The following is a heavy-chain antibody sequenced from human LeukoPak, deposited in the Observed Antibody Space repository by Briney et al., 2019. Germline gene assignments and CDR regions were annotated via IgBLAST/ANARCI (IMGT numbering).Heavy chain of an antibody. V-gene: IGHV1-46*01. Sequence: ASVKVSCKASGYIFTNYYMHWVRQAPGQGLEWMGIINRSGGSTSYAQKFQGRVTMTSDTSTSTVYMELSSLRPEDTAVYYCARDLGIAAPEEAFDIWGQGTMVTASS. J-gene: IGHJ3*02. CDR3: ARDLGIAAPEEAFDI. CDR1: GYIFTNYY. D-gene: IGHD6-13*01. CDR2: INRSGGST.